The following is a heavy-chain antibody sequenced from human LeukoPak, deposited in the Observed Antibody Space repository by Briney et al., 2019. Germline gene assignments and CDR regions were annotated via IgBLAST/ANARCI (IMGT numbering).Heavy chain of an antibody. CDR3: ARLSSSWYQDWYFDL. CDR2: IYYSGNT. J-gene: IGHJ2*01. D-gene: IGHD6-13*01. V-gene: IGHV4-39*07. CDR1: GGSISSSNSY. Sequence: SETLSLTCTVSGGSISSSNSYWGWIRQPPGKGLEWIGSIYYSGNTYYNASLKSQVSISIDTSKNQFSLKLSSVTAADTAVYYCARLSSSWYQDWYFDLWGRGTLVTVSS.